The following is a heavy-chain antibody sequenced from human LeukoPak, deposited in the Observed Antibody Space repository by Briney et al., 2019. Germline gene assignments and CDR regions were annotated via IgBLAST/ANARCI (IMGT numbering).Heavy chain of an antibody. J-gene: IGHJ4*02. V-gene: IGHV4-30-2*01. Sequence: SQTLSLTCAVSGGSISSGGYSWRWIRQPPGKGLEWIGYIYHSGSTYYNPSLKSRVTISVDRSKNQFSLKLSSVTAADTAVYYCARVSGVGCSSTSCYFFDYWGQGTLVTVSS. CDR3: ARVSGVGCSSTSCYFFDY. CDR2: IYHSGST. D-gene: IGHD2-2*01. CDR1: GGSISSGGYS.